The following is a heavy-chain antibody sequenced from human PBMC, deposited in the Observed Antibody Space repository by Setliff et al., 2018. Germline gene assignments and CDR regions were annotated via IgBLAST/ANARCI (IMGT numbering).Heavy chain of an antibody. D-gene: IGHD3-22*01. CDR1: GGSISSGGYY. CDR3: ARGKIRITMIVVPTGGAFDI. J-gene: IGHJ3*02. Sequence: SETLSLTCTVSGGSISSGGYYWSWIRQHPGKGLEWIGYIYYSGSTYYNPSLKSRVTISVDTSKNQFSLKLSSVAAADTAVYYCARGKIRITMIVVPTGGAFDIWGQGTMVTVSS. CDR2: IYYSGST. V-gene: IGHV4-31*03.